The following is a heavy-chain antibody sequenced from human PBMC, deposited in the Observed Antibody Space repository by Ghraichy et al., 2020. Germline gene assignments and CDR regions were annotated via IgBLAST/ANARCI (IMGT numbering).Heavy chain of an antibody. V-gene: IGHV4-31*03. J-gene: IGHJ5*02. Sequence: LSLTCTVSGGSISSSDYYWSWIRQHPGKGLEWIGYIYYSGDSYYNPSLKSRATISVDTSKNQFTLKLTSVTAADTAVYYCARSAPNNWFDPWGQGTLVSVSS. CDR3: ARSAPNNWFDP. CDR1: GGSISSSDYY. CDR2: IYYSGDS.